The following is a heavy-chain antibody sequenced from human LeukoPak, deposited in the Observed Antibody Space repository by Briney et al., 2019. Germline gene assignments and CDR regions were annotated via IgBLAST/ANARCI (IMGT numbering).Heavy chain of an antibody. J-gene: IGHJ4*02. CDR2: ISGSDGTT. V-gene: IGHV3-23*01. Sequence: GGSLRLSCAASGFTFSSYAMSWVRQAPGKGLEWVSAISGSDGTTYYADSVKGRFTISRDNSKYTLSLQMNSLRTEDTAVYYCAKVDNWKYGHHDFWGQGTLVTVSS. CDR3: AKVDNWKYGHHDF. CDR1: GFTFSSYA. D-gene: IGHD1-1*01.